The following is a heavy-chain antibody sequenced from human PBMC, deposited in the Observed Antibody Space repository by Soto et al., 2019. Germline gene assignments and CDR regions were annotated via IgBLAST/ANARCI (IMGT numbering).Heavy chain of an antibody. Sequence: PGGSLRLSCAASGFTFSRYTMNWVRQTPGKGLKWVSYISSGSLSIYYADSVKGRFTVSRENAKNSLFLQMNSLRDEDTAVYYCARGGSSSDNGMDVWGQGTTVTVSS. V-gene: IGHV3-48*02. CDR2: ISSGSLSI. D-gene: IGHD3-16*01. CDR1: GFTFSRYT. CDR3: ARGGSSSDNGMDV. J-gene: IGHJ6*02.